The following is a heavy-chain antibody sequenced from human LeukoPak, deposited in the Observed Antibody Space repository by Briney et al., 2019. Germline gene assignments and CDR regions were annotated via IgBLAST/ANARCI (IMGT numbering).Heavy chain of an antibody. V-gene: IGHV4-38-2*02. Sequence: SETLSLTCTVSGYSISSGYYWGWIRQPPGKGLEWIGRIYTSGSTNYNPSLKSRVTMAVDTSKNQFSLKLSSVTAADTAVYYCARDGRYYDSSAPLGAFDPWGQGTLVTVSS. J-gene: IGHJ5*02. CDR1: GYSISSGYY. CDR3: ARDGRYYDSSAPLGAFDP. CDR2: IYTSGST. D-gene: IGHD3-22*01.